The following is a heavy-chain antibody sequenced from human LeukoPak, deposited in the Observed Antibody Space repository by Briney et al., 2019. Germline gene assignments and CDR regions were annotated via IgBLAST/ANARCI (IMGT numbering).Heavy chain of an antibody. D-gene: IGHD6-19*01. CDR3: ASTRRAAVAGRFDS. J-gene: IGHJ4*02. CDR2: IYHSGNT. CDR1: GASMSSNY. Sequence: SETLSLTCNVSGASMSSNYWSWIRQPPGKGLEWIGYIYHSGNTNYSPSLESRVTMSVDESKNQFSLRVHFVSAADTAVYYCASTRRAAVAGRFDSWGQGTLVTVST. V-gene: IGHV4-4*09.